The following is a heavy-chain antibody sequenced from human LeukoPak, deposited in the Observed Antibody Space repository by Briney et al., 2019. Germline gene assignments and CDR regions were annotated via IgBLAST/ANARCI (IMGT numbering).Heavy chain of an antibody. D-gene: IGHD4-17*01. CDR1: GYSISSGYR. V-gene: IGHV4-4*02. Sequence: PSETLSLTCAVSGYSISSGYRWSWVRQPPGKGLEWIGEIVHTGSAGYNPSLKSRVTISVDKSKNHLSLKMNSVTAADTAVYYCARNGDFALDYWGQGTLVTVSS. CDR3: ARNGDFALDY. J-gene: IGHJ4*02. CDR2: IVHTGSA.